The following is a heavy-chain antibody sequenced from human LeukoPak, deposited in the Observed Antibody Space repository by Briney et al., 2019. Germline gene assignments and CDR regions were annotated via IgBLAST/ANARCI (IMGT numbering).Heavy chain of an antibody. Sequence: PGRSLRLSCAASGFTFSSYGMHWVRQAPGKGLEWVAVISYDGSNKYYADSVKGRFTISRDNSKNTLYLQMNSLRAEDTAVYYCAKDLGSGWYVANYYYGMDVWGQGTTVTVSS. V-gene: IGHV3-30*18. J-gene: IGHJ6*02. CDR2: ISYDGSNK. CDR3: AKDLGSGWYVANYYYGMDV. D-gene: IGHD6-19*01. CDR1: GFTFSSYG.